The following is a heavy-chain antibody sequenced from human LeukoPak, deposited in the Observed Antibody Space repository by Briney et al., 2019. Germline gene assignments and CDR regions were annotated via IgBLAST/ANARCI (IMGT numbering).Heavy chain of an antibody. V-gene: IGHV3-74*01. Sequence: GGSLRLSCAASGFTFSTYWMHWVRQAPGKGLVWVSRIKSDGSTNYADSVKGRFTISRDNAKNTVSLQMSSLRPADTGVYYCARAPSEIGGYYPEYFRHWGQGTLVTVSS. D-gene: IGHD3-22*01. J-gene: IGHJ1*01. CDR3: ARAPSEIGGYYPEYFRH. CDR1: GFTFSTYW. CDR2: IKSDGST.